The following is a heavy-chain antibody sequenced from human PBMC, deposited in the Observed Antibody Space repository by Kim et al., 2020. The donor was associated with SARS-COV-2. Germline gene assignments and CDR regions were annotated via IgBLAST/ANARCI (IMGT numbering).Heavy chain of an antibody. V-gene: IGHV1-24*01. D-gene: IGHD6-19*01. CDR3: ATAPPMAVAGSYYYYYGMDV. CDR2: FDPEDGET. CDR1: GYTLTELS. Sequence: ASVKVSCKVSGYTLTELSMHWVRQAPGKGLEWMGGFDPEDGETIYAQKFQGRVTMTEDTSTDTAYMELSSLRSEDTAVYYCATAPPMAVAGSYYYYYGMDVWGQGTTVTVSS. J-gene: IGHJ6*02.